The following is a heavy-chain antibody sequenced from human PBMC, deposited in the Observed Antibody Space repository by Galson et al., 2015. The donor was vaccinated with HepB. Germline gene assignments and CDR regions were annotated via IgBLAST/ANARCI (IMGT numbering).Heavy chain of an antibody. CDR3: ARDGGVNFDY. CDR2: AYYRSKWYN. CDR1: GDSVSSNSAA. D-gene: IGHD3-3*01. Sequence: CAISGDSVSSNSAAWNWIRQSPSRGLEWLGRAYYRSKWYNDYAVSVKSRITVNPDTSKNQFSLQLNSVTPEDTAVYYCARDGGVNFDYWGQGTLVTVSS. J-gene: IGHJ4*02. V-gene: IGHV6-1*01.